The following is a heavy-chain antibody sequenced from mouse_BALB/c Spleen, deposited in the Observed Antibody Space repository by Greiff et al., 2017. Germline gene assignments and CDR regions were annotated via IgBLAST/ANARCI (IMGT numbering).Heavy chain of an antibody. J-gene: IGHJ1*01. CDR3: ARPYGYDWYFDV. CDR2: ISSGSSTI. D-gene: IGHD2-2*01. CDR1: GFTFSSFG. V-gene: IGHV5-17*02. Sequence: EVKLMESGGGLVQPGGSRKLSCAASGFTFSSFGMHWVRQAPEKGLEWVAYISSGSSTIYYADTVKGRFTISRDNPKNTLFLQMTSLRSEDTAMYYCARPYGYDWYFDVWGAGTTVTVSS.